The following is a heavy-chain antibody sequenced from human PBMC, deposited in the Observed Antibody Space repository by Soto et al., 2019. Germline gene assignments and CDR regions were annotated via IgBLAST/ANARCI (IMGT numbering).Heavy chain of an antibody. Sequence: PLETLPHTCTVSGGSSSSGGYCWSWIRQHPGKGLEWIGYIYYSGSTYYNPSLKSRVTISVDTSKNQFSLKLSSVTAADTAVYYCARENPGGNWFDPWGQGTLVTVSS. CDR3: ARENPGGNWFDP. D-gene: IGHD2-15*01. V-gene: IGHV4-31*03. J-gene: IGHJ5*02. CDR1: GGSSSSGGYC. CDR2: IYYSGST.